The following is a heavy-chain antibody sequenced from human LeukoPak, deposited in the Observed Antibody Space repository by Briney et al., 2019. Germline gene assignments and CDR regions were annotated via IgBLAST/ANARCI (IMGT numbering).Heavy chain of an antibody. V-gene: IGHV3-48*03. D-gene: IGHD1-14*01. CDR2: ISSSGSTI. Sequence: QPGGSLRLSCAASGFTFSSYEMNWVRQAPGKGLEWVSYISSSGSTIYYADSVKGRFTISRDNAKNSLYLQMNSLRAEDTAVYYCASFGPGSQPRNYYYYGMDVWGKGTTVTVSS. CDR1: GFTFSSYE. CDR3: ASFGPGSQPRNYYYYGMDV. J-gene: IGHJ6*04.